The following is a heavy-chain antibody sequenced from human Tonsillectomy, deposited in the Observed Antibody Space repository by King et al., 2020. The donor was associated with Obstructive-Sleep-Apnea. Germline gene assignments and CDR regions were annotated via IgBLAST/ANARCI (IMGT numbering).Heavy chain of an antibody. Sequence: VQLVESGGGLVKPGGTLRLSCAASGFTFSDYYMTWIRQSPGKGLGGVLYISSSGRMKYYADSVKGRFSISRDNAKKSLYLQMNSLRAEDTAVYYCASSSGYFDYWGQGTLVTVSS. CDR3: ASSSGYFDY. CDR2: ISSSGRMK. CDR1: GFTFSDYY. D-gene: IGHD3-22*01. V-gene: IGHV3-11*01. J-gene: IGHJ4*02.